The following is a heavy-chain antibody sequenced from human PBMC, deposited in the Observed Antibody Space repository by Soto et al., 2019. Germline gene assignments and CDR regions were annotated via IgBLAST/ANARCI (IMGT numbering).Heavy chain of an antibody. V-gene: IGHV3-33*01. CDR3: AREITSSGYYYDYYFDY. D-gene: IGHD3-22*01. CDR2: IWYDGSNK. Sequence: GGSLRLSCAASGFTFSSYGMHWVRQAPGKGLEWVAVIWYDGSNKYYADSVKGRFTISRDNSKNTLYLQMNSLRAEDTAVYYCAREITSSGYYYDYYFDYWGQGTLVTVSS. CDR1: GFTFSSYG. J-gene: IGHJ4*02.